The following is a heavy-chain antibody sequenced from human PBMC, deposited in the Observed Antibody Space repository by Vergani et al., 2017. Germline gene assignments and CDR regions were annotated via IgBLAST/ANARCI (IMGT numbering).Heavy chain of an antibody. V-gene: IGHV1-69*01. D-gene: IGHD3-22*01. CDR1: GGTFSSYA. Sequence: QVQLVQSGAEVKKPGSSVKVSCKASGGTFSSYAISWVRQAPGQGLEWMGGIIPIFGTANYAQKFQGRVTITADESTSTAYMELNSLRAEDTAVYYCARDKGYYYDSSGYFPGAFDIWGQGTMVTVSS. CDR3: ARDKGYYYDSSGYFPGAFDI. J-gene: IGHJ3*02. CDR2: IIPIFGTA.